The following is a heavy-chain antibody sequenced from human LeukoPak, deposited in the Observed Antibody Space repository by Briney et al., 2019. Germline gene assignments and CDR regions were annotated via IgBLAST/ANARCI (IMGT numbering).Heavy chain of an antibody. CDR3: ARASSGYSYGKVAVFYYYYGMDV. CDR2: IYYSGST. V-gene: IGHV4-59*01. J-gene: IGHJ6*02. D-gene: IGHD5-18*01. CDR1: GGSISSYY. Sequence: PSETLSLTCTVSGGSISSYYWSWIRQPPGKGLEWIGYIYYSGSTNYNPSLKSRVTISVDTSKNQFSLKLSSVTAADTAVYYRARASSGYSYGKVAVFYYYYGMDVWGQGTTVTVSS.